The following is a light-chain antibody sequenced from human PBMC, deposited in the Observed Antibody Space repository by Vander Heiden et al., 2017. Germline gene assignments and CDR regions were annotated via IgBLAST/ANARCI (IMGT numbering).Light chain of an antibody. CDR2: WAS. CDR3: QQYYSTPYT. Sequence: DIVMTQSPDSLAVALGERATINCKSSQNVLYSSKNKNYLAWYQQKPGQPPKLLIYWASTRESGVPDRFSGSGSGTDFTLTISSLQAEDVAVYYCQQYYSTPYTFGQGTKVEIK. J-gene: IGKJ2*01. CDR1: QNVLYSSKNKNY. V-gene: IGKV4-1*01.